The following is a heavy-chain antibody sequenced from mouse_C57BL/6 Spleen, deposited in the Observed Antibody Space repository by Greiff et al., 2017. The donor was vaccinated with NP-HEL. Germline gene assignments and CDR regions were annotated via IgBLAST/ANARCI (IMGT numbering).Heavy chain of an antibody. CDR1: GYTFTSYW. D-gene: IGHD4-1*01. V-gene: IGHV1-72*01. J-gene: IGHJ2*01. CDR3: ARGLGPGFYYFDY. Sequence: VQLQQPGAELVKPGASVKLSCKASGYTFTSYWMHWVKQRPGRGLEWIGRIDPNSGGTKYNEQFKSKATLTVDKPSSTAYMQLSSLTSEDSAVYYCARGLGPGFYYFDYWGQGTTLTVSS. CDR2: IDPNSGGT.